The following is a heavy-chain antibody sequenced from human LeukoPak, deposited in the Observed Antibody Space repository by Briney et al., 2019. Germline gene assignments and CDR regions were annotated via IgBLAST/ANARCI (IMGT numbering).Heavy chain of an antibody. CDR1: GGTFSSYT. V-gene: IGHV1-18*01. J-gene: IGHJ4*02. D-gene: IGHD1-26*01. Sequence: GASVKVSCKASGGTFSSYTISWVRQAPGQGLEWVGWISAYNGNTNYAQKLQGRVTMTTDTSTSTAYMELRSLRSDDTAVYYCARDRYSGSYPLNYWGQGTLVTVSS. CDR3: ARDRYSGSYPLNY. CDR2: ISAYNGNT.